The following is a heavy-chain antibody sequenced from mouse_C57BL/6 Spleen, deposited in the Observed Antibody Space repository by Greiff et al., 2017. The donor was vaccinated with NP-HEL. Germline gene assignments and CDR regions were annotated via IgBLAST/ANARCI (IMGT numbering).Heavy chain of an antibody. CDR2: ISDGGSYT. V-gene: IGHV5-4*01. CDR1: GFTFSSYA. CDR3: ARDRTGTNYAMDY. J-gene: IGHJ4*01. D-gene: IGHD4-1*01. Sequence: EVNLVESGGGLVKPGGSLKLSCAASGFTFSSYAMSWVRQTPEKRLEWVATISDGGSYTYYPDNVKGRFTISRDNAKNNLYLQMSHLKSEDTAMYYCARDRTGTNYAMDYWGQGTSVTVSS.